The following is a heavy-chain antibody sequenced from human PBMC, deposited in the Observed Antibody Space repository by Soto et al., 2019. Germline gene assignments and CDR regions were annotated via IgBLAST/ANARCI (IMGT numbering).Heavy chain of an antibody. CDR2: ISSSSSYT. CDR3: ARTRRAAAGTDY. Sequence: QVQLVESGGGLVKPGGSLRLSCAASGFTFSDYYMSWIRQAPGKGLEWVSYISSSSSYTNYADSVKGRFTISRDNAKNSLYLQMNSLRADDTAVYYCARTRRAAAGTDYWGQGTLVTVSS. CDR1: GFTFSDYY. D-gene: IGHD6-13*01. J-gene: IGHJ4*02. V-gene: IGHV3-11*05.